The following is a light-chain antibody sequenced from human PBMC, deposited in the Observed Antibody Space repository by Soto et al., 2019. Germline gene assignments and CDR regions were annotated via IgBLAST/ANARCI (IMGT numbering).Light chain of an antibody. Sequence: EIVLTQSPTTLSLSPGEGATLSCRASQSVGSYLAWYQQKLGQAPRLLIYDASKRATGIPARFSGSGSGTDFTLTINSLEPEDFAVYYCQQRNYWPITFGQGTRLEIK. CDR1: QSVGSY. CDR3: QQRNYWPIT. V-gene: IGKV3-11*01. J-gene: IGKJ5*01. CDR2: DAS.